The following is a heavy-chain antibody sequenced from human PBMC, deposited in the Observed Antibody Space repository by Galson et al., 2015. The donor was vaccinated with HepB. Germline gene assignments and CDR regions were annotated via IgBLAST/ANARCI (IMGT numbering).Heavy chain of an antibody. J-gene: IGHJ5*01. V-gene: IGHV1-69*13. Sequence: SVKVSCKASGGTLRNYVMSWIRQAPGQGLEWMGGIVPTFGSTHYSQRFEDRLTITADESTNTTYMELTRLTFDDTAVYYCAKGCGMEPNRPTLYNWFECWGQGTPVTVSS. CDR1: GGTLRNYV. CDR3: AKGCGMEPNRPTLYNWFEC. D-gene: IGHD1-1*01. CDR2: IVPTFGST.